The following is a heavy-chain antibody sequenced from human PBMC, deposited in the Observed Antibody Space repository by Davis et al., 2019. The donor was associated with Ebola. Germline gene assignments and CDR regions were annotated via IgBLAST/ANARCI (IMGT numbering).Heavy chain of an antibody. V-gene: IGHV3-23*01. CDR2: ISVSGGST. CDR3: ARAIAYYYYGMDV. Sequence: GESLKISCTASGFTFSNYAMSWVRQAPGKGLEWVSAISVSGGSTYYADSVTGRFTISRDNSKNTLYLQMNSLRAEDTAVYYCARAIAYYYYGMDVWGQGTTVTVSS. J-gene: IGHJ6*02. CDR1: GFTFSNYA.